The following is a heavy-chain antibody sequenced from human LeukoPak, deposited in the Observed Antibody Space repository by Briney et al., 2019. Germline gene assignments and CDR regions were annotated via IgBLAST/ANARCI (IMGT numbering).Heavy chain of an antibody. CDR2: FDPEESDT. D-gene: IGHD4-23*01. Sequence: ASVKVSCKVSGYKLLELSMHWVRQAPGKGLEWMGGFDPEESDTVSPQKFQGRVTMTEDTSTDTAYMELSSLRSEDTAVYYYATSVDGLVTIRTYFELWGQGTPVTVSS. V-gene: IGHV1-24*01. J-gene: IGHJ4*02. CDR3: ATSVDGLVTIRTYFEL. CDR1: GYKLLELS.